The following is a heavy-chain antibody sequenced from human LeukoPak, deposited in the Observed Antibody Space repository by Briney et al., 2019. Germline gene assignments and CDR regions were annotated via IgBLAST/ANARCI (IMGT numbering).Heavy chain of an antibody. CDR3: ARDNPGATPRPFDY. CDR2: INPNTGGT. CDR1: GYTFTGYY. Sequence: ASVKVSCKASGYTFTGYYMHWERQAPGQGLEWMGWINPNTGGTNYAQKFQGRVTMTRDTSISTAYMELSRLTSDDTAVYYCARDNPGATPRPFDYWGQGSLVTVSS. D-gene: IGHD1-26*01. J-gene: IGHJ4*02. V-gene: IGHV1-2*02.